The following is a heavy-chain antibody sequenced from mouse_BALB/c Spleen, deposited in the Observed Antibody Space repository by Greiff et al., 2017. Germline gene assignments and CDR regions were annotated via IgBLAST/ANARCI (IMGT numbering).Heavy chain of an antibody. J-gene: IGHJ4*01. CDR1: GYSFTGYY. Sequence: VQLQQSGPELVKPGASVKISCKASGYSFTGYYMHWVKQSHVKSLEWIGRINPYNGSTSYNQNFKDKSSLTVDNSSSTAYMELHSLTSEDSAVYYCAITADTFSYAMDDWGQGTSVTVSS. D-gene: IGHD1-2*01. CDR2: INPYNGST. CDR3: AITADTFSYAMDD. V-gene: IGHV1-31*01.